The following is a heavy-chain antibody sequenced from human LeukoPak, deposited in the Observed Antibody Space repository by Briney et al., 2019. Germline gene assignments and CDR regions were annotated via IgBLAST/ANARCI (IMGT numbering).Heavy chain of an antibody. CDR2: IHPYTGDT. CDR1: GYMFSTYG. CDR3: ARATAYFDY. V-gene: IGHV1-18*01. Sequence: ASVKVSCKASGYMFSTYGIGWVRQAPGQGLEWMGWIHPYTGDTKYGQKLQGRLSLTTDTATNTAYMELWSLRSDDTATYYCARATAYFDYWGQGTLVTVSS. J-gene: IGHJ4*02. D-gene: IGHD4-17*01.